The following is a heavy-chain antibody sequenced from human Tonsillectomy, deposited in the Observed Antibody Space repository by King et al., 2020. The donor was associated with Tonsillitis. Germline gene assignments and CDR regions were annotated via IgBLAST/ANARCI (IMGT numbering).Heavy chain of an antibody. D-gene: IGHD3-22*01. J-gene: IGHJ4*02. Sequence: VQLVESGGGLVQPGGSLRLSCTASGFTFSNYAMSWVRQAPGKGLEWVSGISGSGGSTYYADSVKGRFTISRDNSKNTLYLQMNSLRAEDTAVYYFAKVPYDSSGYYYFDYWGQGTLVTVSS. V-gene: IGHV3-23*04. CDR2: ISGSGGST. CDR1: GFTFSNYA. CDR3: AKVPYDSSGYYYFDY.